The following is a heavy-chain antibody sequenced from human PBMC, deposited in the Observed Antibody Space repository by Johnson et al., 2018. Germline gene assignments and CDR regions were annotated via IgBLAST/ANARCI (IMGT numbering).Heavy chain of an antibody. J-gene: IGHJ4*02. CDR2: IYFDGSEK. CDR3: AKDQYSGYEDFIDY. CDR1: GFTFSYFG. V-gene: IGHV3-33*06. Sequence: VQLVQSGGGVVQPGRSLRLSCGTSGFTFSYFGMHWVRQAPGKGLEWVAVIYFDGSEKYYADSVKGRFTISRDNSRKTVSMQMNSLRVEDTGIYYCAKDQYSGYEDFIDYWGQGTLVTVSS. D-gene: IGHD5-12*01.